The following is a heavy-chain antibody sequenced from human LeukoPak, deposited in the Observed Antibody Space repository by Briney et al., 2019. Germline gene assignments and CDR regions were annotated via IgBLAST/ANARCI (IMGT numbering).Heavy chain of an antibody. Sequence: ASVKVSCKASGYTFTGYYMHWVRQAPGQGLEWMGWINPNSGGTNYAQKFQGRVTMTRDTSISTAYMELSSLRSEDTAVYYCAREYSSSSGDYWGQGTLVTVSS. V-gene: IGHV1-2*02. CDR1: GYTFTGYY. CDR3: AREYSSSSGDY. D-gene: IGHD6-6*01. J-gene: IGHJ4*02. CDR2: INPNSGGT.